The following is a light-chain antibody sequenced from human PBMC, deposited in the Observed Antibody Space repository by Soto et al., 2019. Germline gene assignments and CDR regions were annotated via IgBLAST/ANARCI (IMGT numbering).Light chain of an antibody. J-gene: IGKJ1*01. CDR3: QQYNDWPPWT. CDR1: QTINNN. CDR2: GAS. V-gene: IGKV3-15*01. Sequence: MTKAAATVSVYPGERATLSCRASQTINNNVAWYQLKDGQVPRLVIYGASTRATGIPARFSGSGSGTEFTLTISSLLYEDFAVYYSQQYNDWPPWTFGEGTKVDIK.